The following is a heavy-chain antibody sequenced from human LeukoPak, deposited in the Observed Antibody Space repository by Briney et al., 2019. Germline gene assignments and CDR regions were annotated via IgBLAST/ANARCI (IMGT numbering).Heavy chain of an antibody. Sequence: PGGSLRLSCAASGFTFSIYWMHWVRQAPGKGLVWVSRINSDGSSTSYADSVKGRFTISRDNAKKTLYLQMNSLRAEDTAVYYCARGYGLTTPFDYWGQGALVTVSS. CDR1: GFTFSIYW. CDR3: ARGYGLTTPFDY. J-gene: IGHJ4*02. V-gene: IGHV3-74*01. D-gene: IGHD4-17*01. CDR2: INSDGSST.